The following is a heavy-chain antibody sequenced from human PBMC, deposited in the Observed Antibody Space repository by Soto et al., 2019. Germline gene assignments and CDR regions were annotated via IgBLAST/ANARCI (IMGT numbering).Heavy chain of an antibody. V-gene: IGHV3-9*01. CDR1: GFTFDDYA. J-gene: IGHJ3*02. Sequence: EVQLVESGGGLVQPGRSLRLSCAASGFTFDDYAMHWVRQAPGKGLEWVSGISWNSGSIGYADSVKGRFTISRDNAKNSLYLQMNSLRAEDTALYYCAKDMTIPGVDAFDIWGQGTMVTVSS. D-gene: IGHD2-21*01. CDR3: AKDMTIPGVDAFDI. CDR2: ISWNSGSI.